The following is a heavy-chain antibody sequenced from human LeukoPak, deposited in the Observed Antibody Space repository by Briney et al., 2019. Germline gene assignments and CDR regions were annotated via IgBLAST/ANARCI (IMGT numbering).Heavy chain of an antibody. CDR3: AKAGVAVALNINWFDP. CDR2: INSDGINT. Sequence: HPGGSLRLSCAAPGFTFSNYWMHWVRQAPGKGLVWVSRINSDGINTSYADSVKGRFTISRDNSKNTLYLQMNSLRAEDTAVYYCAKAGVAVALNINWFDPWGQGTLVTVSS. CDR1: GFTFSNYW. J-gene: IGHJ5*02. V-gene: IGHV3-74*01. D-gene: IGHD6-19*01.